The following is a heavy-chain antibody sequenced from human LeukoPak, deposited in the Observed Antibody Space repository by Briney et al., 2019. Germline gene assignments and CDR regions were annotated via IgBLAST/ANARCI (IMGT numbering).Heavy chain of an antibody. Sequence: TGGSLRLSCAASGLTFSSYWMNWVRQAPGKGLEWVANIKQDGSEKYYVDSVKGRFTISRDNAKNSLYLQMNSLRAEDTAVYNCARSFSSSWPDAFDIWGQGTMVTVSS. D-gene: IGHD6-13*01. CDR2: IKQDGSEK. CDR3: ARSFSSSWPDAFDI. V-gene: IGHV3-7*01. CDR1: GLTFSSYW. J-gene: IGHJ3*02.